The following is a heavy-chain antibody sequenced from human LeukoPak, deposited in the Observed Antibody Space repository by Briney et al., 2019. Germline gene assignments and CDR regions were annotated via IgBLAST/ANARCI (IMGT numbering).Heavy chain of an antibody. J-gene: IGHJ6*02. V-gene: IGHV1-2*04. CDR1: GYTFTGYY. D-gene: IGHD2-2*01. CDR2: INPNSGGT. Sequence: ASVKVSCKASGYTFTGYYMHWVRQAPGQGLEWMGWINPNSGGTNYAQKFQGWVTMTRGTSISTAYMELSRLRSDDTAVYYCARDFRGYCSSTSCYSGGYYYGMDVWGQGTTVTVSS. CDR3: ARDFRGYCSSTSCYSGGYYYGMDV.